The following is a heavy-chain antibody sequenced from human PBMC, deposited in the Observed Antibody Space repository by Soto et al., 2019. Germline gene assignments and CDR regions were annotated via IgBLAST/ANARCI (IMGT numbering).Heavy chain of an antibody. Sequence: GGSLRLSCAASGFSFGSYGMDWVRQAPGKGLEWVAVISYDGRVTDYADSVEGRFTISRDNSKNTLYLQMNSLRVEDTAVYYCVKDQVSSGWYKWSWFDPWGQGTLVTVSS. CDR2: ISYDGRVT. V-gene: IGHV3-30*18. D-gene: IGHD6-19*01. CDR3: VKDQVSSGWYKWSWFDP. CDR1: GFSFGSYG. J-gene: IGHJ5*02.